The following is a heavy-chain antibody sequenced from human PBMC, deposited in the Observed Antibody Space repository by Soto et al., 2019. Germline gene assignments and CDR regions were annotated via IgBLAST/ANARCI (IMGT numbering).Heavy chain of an antibody. J-gene: IGHJ3*02. Sequence: QLQLQESGPGLVKPSETLSLTCTVSGGSISSSSYYWGWIRQPPGKGLEWIGSIYYSGSTYYNPSLKSRVTISVDTSKNQFSLKLSSVTAADTAVYYCASGPSFYYDSSGYSRGAFDIWGQGTMVAVSS. D-gene: IGHD3-22*01. CDR1: GGSISSSSYY. CDR2: IYYSGST. CDR3: ASGPSFYYDSSGYSRGAFDI. V-gene: IGHV4-39*01.